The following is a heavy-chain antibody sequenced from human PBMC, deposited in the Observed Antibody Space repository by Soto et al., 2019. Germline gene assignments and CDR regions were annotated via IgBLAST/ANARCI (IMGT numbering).Heavy chain of an antibody. CDR1: GGSIGRYY. D-gene: IGHD3-3*01. J-gene: IGHJ6*03. Sequence: SETLSLTCTVSGGSIGRYYWSWIRQPPGKGLEWIGYIYYSGSTNYNPSLKSRVTISVDTSKNQFSLKLSSVTAADTAVYYCASWSSGNTIFGAYYYMDVWGKGTTVSVSS. CDR3: ASWSSGNTIFGAYYYMDV. CDR2: IYYSGST. V-gene: IGHV4-59*01.